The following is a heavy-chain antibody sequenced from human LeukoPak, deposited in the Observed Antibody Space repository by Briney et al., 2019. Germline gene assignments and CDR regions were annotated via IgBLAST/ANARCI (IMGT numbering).Heavy chain of an antibody. D-gene: IGHD2-8*01. J-gene: IGHJ3*02. CDR2: VFYSGKT. CDR3: ARDTNLRDSFDI. Sequence: SETLSLTCTVSGGSISISSYYWSWIRQSPGKGLEWIGYVFYSGKTDYSPSLRSRVSMSVDTSKNQFSLKVTSVSAADTAVYYCARDTNLRDSFDIWGQGTMVTVSS. CDR1: GGSISISSYY. V-gene: IGHV4-61*01.